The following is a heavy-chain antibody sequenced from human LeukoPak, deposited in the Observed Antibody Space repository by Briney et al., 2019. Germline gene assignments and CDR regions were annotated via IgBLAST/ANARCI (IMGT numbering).Heavy chain of an antibody. CDR2: IYYSGST. V-gene: IGHV4-39*01. Sequence: SETLSLTCTVSGGSISSSSYYWGWIRQPPGKGLEWIGSIYYSGSTYYNPSLKSRVTISVDTSKNQFSLKLSSVTAADTAVYYCARQRFLFVAAANWFDPWGQGTLVTVSS. CDR1: GGSISSSSYY. D-gene: IGHD6-13*01. J-gene: IGHJ5*02. CDR3: ARQRFLFVAAANWFDP.